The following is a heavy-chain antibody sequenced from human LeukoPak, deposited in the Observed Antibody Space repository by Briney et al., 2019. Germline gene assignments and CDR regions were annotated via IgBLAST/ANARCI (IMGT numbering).Heavy chain of an antibody. D-gene: IGHD3-22*01. CDR3: ARSQYYYDSSGYEDY. J-gene: IGHJ4*02. V-gene: IGHV4-34*01. CDR1: GGSFSGHY. Sequence: SETLSLTCAVYGGSFSGHYWSWIRQPPGRGLEWIGEINDSGSTEGNPSLKSRLTISVDTSKNQFSLKLSSVTAAETAMYYCARSQYYYDSSGYEDYWGQGTLVTVSS. CDR2: INDSGST.